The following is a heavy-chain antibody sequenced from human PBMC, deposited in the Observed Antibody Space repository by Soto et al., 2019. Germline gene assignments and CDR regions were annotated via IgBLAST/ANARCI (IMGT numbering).Heavy chain of an antibody. CDR2: IIPIFGTA. Sequence: AALVKVACKASGYTFSSYAISWVRLATGQGLEWMGGIIPIFGTANYAQKFQGRVTITADESTSTAYMELSSLRSEDTAVYYCARDRPYGGYDYSGYYYGMDVWGQGTTVTVSS. CDR1: GYTFSSYA. V-gene: IGHV1-69*13. CDR3: ARDRPYGGYDYSGYYYGMDV. D-gene: IGHD5-12*01. J-gene: IGHJ6*02.